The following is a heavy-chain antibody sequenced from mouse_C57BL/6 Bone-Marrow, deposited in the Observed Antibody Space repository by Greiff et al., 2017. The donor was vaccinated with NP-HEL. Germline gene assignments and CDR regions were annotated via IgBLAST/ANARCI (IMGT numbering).Heavy chain of an antibody. CDR1: GFNIKDDY. V-gene: IGHV14-4*01. CDR2: IDPENGDT. CDR3: TTWDDYDDYFDY. D-gene: IGHD2-4*01. J-gene: IGHJ2*01. Sequence: VQLQQSGAELVRPGASVKLSCTASGFNIKDDYMHWVKQRPEQGLEWIGWIDPENGDTEYASKFQGKATITADTSSNTAYLQLSSLTSEDTAVYYCTTWDDYDDYFDYWGQGTTLTVSA.